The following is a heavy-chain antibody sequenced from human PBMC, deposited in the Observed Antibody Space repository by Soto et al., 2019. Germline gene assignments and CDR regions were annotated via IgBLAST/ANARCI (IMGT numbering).Heavy chain of an antibody. CDR1: GFTVSSNY. V-gene: IGHV3-23*01. D-gene: IGHD3-16*01. Sequence: GGSLRLSCAASGFTVSSNYMSWVRQDPGKGLEWVSVISGSGGSTYYADSVKGRFTISRDNSKNTLYLQMNSLRAEDAAVYYCAKAKGDDNSLVSPDAFDIWGQGTMVTVSS. J-gene: IGHJ3*02. CDR2: ISGSGGST. CDR3: AKAKGDDNSLVSPDAFDI.